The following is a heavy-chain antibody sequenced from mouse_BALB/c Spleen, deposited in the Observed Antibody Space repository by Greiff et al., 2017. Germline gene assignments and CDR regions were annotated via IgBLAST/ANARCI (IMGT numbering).Heavy chain of an antibody. CDR1: GFTFSDFY. CDR2: SRNKANDYTT. CDR3: ARPINWDNAMDY. V-gene: IGHV7-1*02. J-gene: IGHJ4*01. Sequence: EVKVVESGGGLVQPGGSLRLSCATSGFTFSDFYMEWVRQPPGKRLEWIAASRNKANDYTTEYSASVKGRFIVSRDTSQSILYLQMNALRAEDTAIYYSARPINWDNAMDYWGQGTSVTVSS. D-gene: IGHD4-1*01.